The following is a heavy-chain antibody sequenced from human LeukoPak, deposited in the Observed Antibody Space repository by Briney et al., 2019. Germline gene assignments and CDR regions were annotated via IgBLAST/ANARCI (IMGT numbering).Heavy chain of an antibody. Sequence: SVKVSCKASGGTFSSYAISWVRQAPGQGLEWMGGIIPIFGTANYAQKFQGRVTITADESTSTACMELSSLRSEDTAVYYCARGGYYDFWSGRKYYYYYYMDVWGKGTTVTVSS. V-gene: IGHV1-69*13. D-gene: IGHD3-3*01. CDR3: ARGGYYDFWSGRKYYYYYYMDV. J-gene: IGHJ6*03. CDR1: GGTFSSYA. CDR2: IIPIFGTA.